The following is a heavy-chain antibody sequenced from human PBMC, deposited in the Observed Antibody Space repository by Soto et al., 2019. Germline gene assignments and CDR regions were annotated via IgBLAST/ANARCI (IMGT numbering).Heavy chain of an antibody. J-gene: IGHJ6*02. CDR2: ISWNSGSI. CDR3: AKEKGFGGVRKGMDV. D-gene: IGHD3-16*01. Sequence: GGSLRLSCAASGFTFDDYAMHWVRQAPGKGLEWVSGISWNSGSIGYADSVKGRFTISRDNAKNSLSLQMNSLGAEDTALYYCAKEKGFGGVRKGMDVWGQGTTVTVSS. V-gene: IGHV3-9*01. CDR1: GFTFDDYA.